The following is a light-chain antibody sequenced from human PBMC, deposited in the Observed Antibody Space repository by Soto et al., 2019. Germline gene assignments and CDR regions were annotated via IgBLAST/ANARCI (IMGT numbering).Light chain of an antibody. CDR3: CSYASRDTYV. V-gene: IGLV2-23*01. J-gene: IGLJ1*01. CDR2: EAN. Sequence: QSVLTQPASVSGSPGQSITISCTGTSSDVGSYNLVSWYQQHPGKAPKLTIYEANKRPSGISNRFSGSESGNTASLTISGLQPEDEADYYCCSYASRDTYVFGTGTKVTV. CDR1: SSDVGSYNL.